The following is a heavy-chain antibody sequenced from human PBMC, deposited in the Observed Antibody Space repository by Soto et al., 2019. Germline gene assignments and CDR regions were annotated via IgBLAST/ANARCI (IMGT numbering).Heavy chain of an antibody. CDR2: IYYSGST. CDR3: ASRISGSGRFDP. V-gene: IGHV4-61*03. CDR1: GGSVSSGSYY. D-gene: IGHD3-10*01. Sequence: QVQLQESGPGLVKPSETLSLTCTVSGGSVSSGSYYWSWIRQPPGKGLEWIGYIYYSGSTNYNPSLKSRVAISVDTSKNHFSLKLSSVTVPDTAVYYCASRISGSGRFDPWGQGTLVTVSS. J-gene: IGHJ5*02.